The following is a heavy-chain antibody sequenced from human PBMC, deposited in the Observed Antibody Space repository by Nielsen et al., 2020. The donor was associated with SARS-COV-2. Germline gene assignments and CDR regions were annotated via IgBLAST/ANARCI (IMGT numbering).Heavy chain of an antibody. Sequence: GESLKISCAASGFTFSSYSMNWVRQAPGKGLEWVGRIKSKTDGGTTDYAAPVKGRFTISRDDSKNTLYLQMNSLKTEDTAVYYCGTGYNFEFDYWGQGTLVTVSS. D-gene: IGHD5-24*01. J-gene: IGHJ4*02. CDR3: GTGYNFEFDY. CDR1: GFTFSSYS. V-gene: IGHV3-15*01. CDR2: IKSKTDGGTT.